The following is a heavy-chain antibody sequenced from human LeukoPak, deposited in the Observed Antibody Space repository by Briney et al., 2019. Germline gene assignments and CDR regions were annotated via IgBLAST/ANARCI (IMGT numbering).Heavy chain of an antibody. D-gene: IGHD3-9*01. CDR3: ARDRYFDWLYHAFDI. Sequence: SVKVSCKASGYTFTSYGISWVRQAPGQGLEWMGGIIPIFGTANYAQKFQGRVTITADESTSTAYMELSSLRSEDTAVYYCARDRYFDWLYHAFDIWGQGTMVTVSS. CDR2: IIPIFGTA. J-gene: IGHJ3*02. V-gene: IGHV1-69*13. CDR1: GYTFTSYG.